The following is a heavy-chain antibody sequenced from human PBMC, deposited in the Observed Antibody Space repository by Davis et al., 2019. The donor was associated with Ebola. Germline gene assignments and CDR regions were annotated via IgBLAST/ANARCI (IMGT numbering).Heavy chain of an antibody. D-gene: IGHD3-10*01. CDR2: INHSGST. Sequence: MPSETLSLTCAVYGGSFSGYYWSWIRQPPGKGLEWIGEINHSGSTNYNPSLKSRVTISVDTSKNQFSLKLSSVTAADTAVYYCARGGLLWFGEYFDYWGQGTLVTVSS. J-gene: IGHJ4*02. V-gene: IGHV4-34*01. CDR3: ARGGLLWFGEYFDY. CDR1: GGSFSGYY.